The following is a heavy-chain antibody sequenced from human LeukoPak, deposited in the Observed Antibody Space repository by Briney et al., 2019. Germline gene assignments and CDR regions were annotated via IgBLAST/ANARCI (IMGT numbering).Heavy chain of an antibody. D-gene: IGHD3-10*01. CDR2: IIPIFGTA. Sequence: SVKVSCKASGYTFTDYSMHWVRQAPGQGLEWMGGIIPIFGTANYAQKFQGRVTITADESTSTAYMELSSLRSEDTAVYYCARAVRRPLDDAFDIWGQGTMVTVSS. J-gene: IGHJ3*02. CDR3: ARAVRRPLDDAFDI. CDR1: GYTFTDYS. V-gene: IGHV1-69*13.